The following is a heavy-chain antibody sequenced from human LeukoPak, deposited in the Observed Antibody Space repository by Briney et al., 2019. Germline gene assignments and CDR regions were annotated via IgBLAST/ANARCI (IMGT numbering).Heavy chain of an antibody. CDR1: GFTFNSYA. V-gene: IGHV3-23*01. CDR3: AKDQYGDYPNYGMDV. CDR2: ISGSGGST. Sequence: PGGSLRLSCAASGFTFNSYAMSWVRQAPGKGLEWVSAISGSGGSTYYADSVKGRFTISRDNSKNTQYLQMNSLRAEDTAVYYCAKDQYGDYPNYGMDVWGKGTTVTVSS. J-gene: IGHJ6*04. D-gene: IGHD4-17*01.